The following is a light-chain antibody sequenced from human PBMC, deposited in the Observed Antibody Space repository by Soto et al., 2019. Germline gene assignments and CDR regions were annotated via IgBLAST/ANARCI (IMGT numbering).Light chain of an antibody. CDR1: QGISSY. Sequence: VISMTQSPSLLSASTGDRVTLRCGMSQGISSYLAWYQQKPGKAPELLIYAASTLQSGVPSRFSGSGSGTDFNLTISCLQSEDFATYYCQQYYSFPPTFGQGTKVDIK. V-gene: IGKV1D-8*01. J-gene: IGKJ1*01. CDR2: AAS. CDR3: QQYYSFPPT.